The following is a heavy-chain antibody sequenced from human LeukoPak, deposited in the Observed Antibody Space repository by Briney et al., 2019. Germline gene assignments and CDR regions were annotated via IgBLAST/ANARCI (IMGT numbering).Heavy chain of an antibody. V-gene: IGHV4-61*02. CDR3: ARSRQSGYDFRGTVYYFDY. D-gene: IGHD5-12*01. J-gene: IGHJ4*02. CDR2: IYTSGST. Sequence: PSETLSLTCSVSGGSISSGSYYWSWIRQPAGKGLEWIGRIYTSGSTNYNPSLKSRVTISVDTSKNQFSLKLSSVTAADTAVYYCARSRQSGYDFRGTVYYFDYWGQGTLVTVSS. CDR1: GGSISSGSYY.